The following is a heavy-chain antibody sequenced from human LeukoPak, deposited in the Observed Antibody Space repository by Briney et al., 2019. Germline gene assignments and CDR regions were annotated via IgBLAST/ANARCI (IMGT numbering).Heavy chain of an antibody. CDR3: ARDPLGDSTYYFDY. D-gene: IGHD2-21*01. CDR2: IKQDGSEK. CDR1: GLTLSNYW. Sequence: PGGSLRLSCTASGLTLSNYWMIWVRQAPGKGLQWVAKIKQDGSEKYYVDSVKGRFTISRDNSKNTLYLQMNSLRAEDTAVYYCARDPLGDSTYYFDYWGQGTLVTVSS. J-gene: IGHJ4*02. V-gene: IGHV3-7*01.